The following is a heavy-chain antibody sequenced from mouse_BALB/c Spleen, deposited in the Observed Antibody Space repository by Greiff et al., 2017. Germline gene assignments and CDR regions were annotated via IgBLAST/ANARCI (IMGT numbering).Heavy chain of an antibody. J-gene: IGHJ2*01. CDR1: GFNIKDTY. D-gene: IGHD3-2*01. CDR3: ARDSSGQFDY. CDR2: IEPANGNT. V-gene: IGHV14-3*02. Sequence: EVQLQQSGAELVKPGASVKLSCTASGFNIKDTYMHWVKQRPEQGLEWIGRIEPANGNTKYDPKFQGKATITADTSSNTAYLQLSSLTSEDTAVYYCARDSSGQFDYWGQGTTLTVSS.